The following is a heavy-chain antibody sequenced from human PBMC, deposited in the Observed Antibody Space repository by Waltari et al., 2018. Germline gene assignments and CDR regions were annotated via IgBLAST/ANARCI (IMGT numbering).Heavy chain of an antibody. J-gene: IGHJ3*02. CDR1: GVSISSYY. Sequence: QVQLQASVPGLVKPSATLSLTCTVSGVSISSYYWSWIRQPPEKRLESIGFIYYSGIPNYDPSLTSRVTISVNMSKIQFSLKLSSVTAANPTMYYCAIHLREGYNLNAFQSWGQGKMVTLSS. CDR3: AIHLREGYNLNAFQS. CDR2: IYYSGIP. V-gene: IGHV4-59*01. D-gene: IGHD2-2*02.